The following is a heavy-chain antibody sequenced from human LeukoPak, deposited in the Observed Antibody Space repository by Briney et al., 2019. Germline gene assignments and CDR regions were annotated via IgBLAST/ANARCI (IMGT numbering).Heavy chain of an antibody. CDR2: INTNTGNP. CDR1: GYTFTSYA. J-gene: IGHJ1*01. Sequence: ASVKVSCKASGYTFTSYAMNWVRQAPGQGLEWMGWINTNTGNPTYAQGFIGRFVFSLDTSVSTAYLQISSLKAEDTAVYYCAREGCSSTSCPSIQHWGQGTLVTVSS. V-gene: IGHV7-4-1*02. D-gene: IGHD2-2*01. CDR3: AREGCSSTSCPSIQH.